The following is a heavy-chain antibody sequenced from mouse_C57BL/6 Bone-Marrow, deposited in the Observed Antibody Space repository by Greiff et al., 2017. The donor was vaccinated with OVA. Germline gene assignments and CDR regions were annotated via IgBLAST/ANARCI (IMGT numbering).Heavy chain of an antibody. Sequence: VQLQQSGPELVKPGASVKISCKASGYSFTSYYIHWVKQRPGQGLEWIGWIYPGSGNTKYNEKFKGKATLTADTSSSTAYMQLSSLTSEDSAVYYCGTPYYAYYAMDYWGQGTSVTVSS. CDR3: GTPYYAYYAMDY. J-gene: IGHJ4*01. D-gene: IGHD1-1*02. CDR1: GYSFTSYY. V-gene: IGHV1-66*01. CDR2: IYPGSGNT.